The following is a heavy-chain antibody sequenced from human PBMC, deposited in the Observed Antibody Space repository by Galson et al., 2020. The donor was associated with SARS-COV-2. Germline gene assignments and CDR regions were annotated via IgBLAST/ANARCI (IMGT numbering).Heavy chain of an antibody. Sequence: ASETLSLTCTVSGGSTSSSPYCWGWIRQPPGRGLEWIGCVNYSGSTSYNPSLKSRVIISVDTSKNKFSLKLTSATAADTAVYYCARQGWGKGYFDVWGRGTLVTVSS. CDR3: ARQGWGKGYFDV. D-gene: IGHD7-27*01. CDR2: VNYSGST. V-gene: IGHV4-39*01. CDR1: GGSTSSSPYC. J-gene: IGHJ2*01.